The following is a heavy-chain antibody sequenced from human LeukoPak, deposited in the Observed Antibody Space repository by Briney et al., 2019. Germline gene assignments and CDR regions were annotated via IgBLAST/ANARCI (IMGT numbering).Heavy chain of an antibody. CDR3: ARDPDSSSFDY. CDR1: GFNFRTSW. CDR2: IRYDGTVK. V-gene: IGHV3-7*01. D-gene: IGHD6-13*01. Sequence: GGSLRLSRTASGFNFRTSWMSWVRQSPAKGLEFLANIRYDGTVKNYVDSVKGRFTISRDNPRNSVYLQMDSPRAEDTGLYYCARDPDSSSFDYWGQGALVTVSS. J-gene: IGHJ4*02.